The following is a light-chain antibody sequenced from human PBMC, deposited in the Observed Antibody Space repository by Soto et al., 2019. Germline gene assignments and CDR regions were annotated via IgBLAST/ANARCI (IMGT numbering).Light chain of an antibody. CDR3: SSYAGSNIV. V-gene: IGLV2-8*01. CDR2: EVS. J-gene: IGLJ1*01. Sequence: QSALAQPPSASGSPGQSVTISCTGTSSDVGGYNYVSWYQQHPGKAPKLMIYEVSKRPSGVPDRFSGSKSGNTASLTVSGLQAEDGADYYCSSYAGSNIVFGTGTKVTVL. CDR1: SSDVGGYNY.